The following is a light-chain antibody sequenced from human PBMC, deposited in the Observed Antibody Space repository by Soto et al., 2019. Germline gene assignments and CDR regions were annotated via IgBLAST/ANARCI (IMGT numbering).Light chain of an antibody. V-gene: IGLV2-8*01. CDR2: EVS. J-gene: IGLJ2*01. Sequence: QSVLTQPPSASGSPGQSVAISCTGTSSDIGAYKFVSWYQQHPGKAPKLIIYEVSIRPSGVPDRFSGSKSGNTASLTVSGLLAEDEADYYCSSYAGSNNVVFGGGTKLTVL. CDR3: SSYAGSNNVV. CDR1: SSDIGAYKF.